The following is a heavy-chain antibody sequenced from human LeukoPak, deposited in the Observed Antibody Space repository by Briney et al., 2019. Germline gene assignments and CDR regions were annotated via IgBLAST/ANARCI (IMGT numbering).Heavy chain of an antibody. CDR3: ARAQRRGYYYGMDV. CDR2: ISSNGGST. Sequence: PGGSLRLSCAASGFTLSSYAMHWVRQAPGEGLEYVSAISSNGGSTYYANSVKGRFTISRDNSKNTLYLQMGSLRAEDMAVYYCARAQRRGYYYGMDVWGQGTTVTVSS. CDR1: GFTLSSYA. V-gene: IGHV3-64*01. J-gene: IGHJ6*02.